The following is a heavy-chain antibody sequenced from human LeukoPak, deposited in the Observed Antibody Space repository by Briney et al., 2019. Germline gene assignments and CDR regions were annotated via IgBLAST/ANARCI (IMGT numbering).Heavy chain of an antibody. CDR2: IKHSGST. V-gene: IGHV4-34*01. CDR3: ATTYGSGSPTGY. CDR1: GGSFSGYY. D-gene: IGHD3-10*01. Sequence: SETLSLTCAVYGGSFSGYYSSWIPQPPGKGLEWTGEIKHSGSTNYNPSLKSRVTISVDPSKNQVSLKLSSVTAADTAVYYCATTYGSGSPTGYWGQGTLVTVSS. J-gene: IGHJ4*02.